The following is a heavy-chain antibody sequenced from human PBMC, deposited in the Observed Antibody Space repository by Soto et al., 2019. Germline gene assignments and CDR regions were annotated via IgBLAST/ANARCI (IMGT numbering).Heavy chain of an antibody. Sequence: GGSLRLSCAASGFTFSDYAMSWVRQAPGKGLEWVSAIDGSSATTNYADSVKGRFTISRDNSKNTLFLHMSGLRAEDTAVYHCARDRRPSIYSGLAVWGQGTTVTVSS. CDR3: ARDRRPSIYSGLAV. CDR2: IDGSSATT. V-gene: IGHV3-23*01. J-gene: IGHJ6*02. D-gene: IGHD2-2*01. CDR1: GFTFSDYA.